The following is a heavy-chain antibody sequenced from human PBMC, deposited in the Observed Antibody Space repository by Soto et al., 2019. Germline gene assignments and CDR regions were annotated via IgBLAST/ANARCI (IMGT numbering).Heavy chain of an antibody. CDR3: AKVMGRQLVFGMDV. V-gene: IGHV3-43D*04. CDR1: GFTFDDYA. Sequence: GGSLSLSCAASGFTFDDYAMHWVRQAPGKGLEWVSLISWDGGSTYYADSVKGRFTISRDNGKNSLYLQMNSLRAEDTALCYCAKVMGRQLVFGMDVWGQGTTVTVSS. D-gene: IGHD6-6*01. J-gene: IGHJ6*02. CDR2: ISWDGGST.